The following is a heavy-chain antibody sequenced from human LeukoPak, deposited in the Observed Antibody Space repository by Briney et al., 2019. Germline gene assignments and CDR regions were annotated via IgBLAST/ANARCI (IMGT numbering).Heavy chain of an antibody. Sequence: PGGSLRLSCAASRFTFSSYWMHWVRQAPGKGLVWVSRINTDGISTSYADSVKGRFTISRDNAKNMLYLQMNSLRAEDTAVYYCAKTRPLDSSSWSHGDYWGQGTLVTVSS. J-gene: IGHJ4*02. V-gene: IGHV3-74*01. D-gene: IGHD6-13*01. CDR1: RFTFSSYW. CDR2: INTDGIST. CDR3: AKTRPLDSSSWSHGDY.